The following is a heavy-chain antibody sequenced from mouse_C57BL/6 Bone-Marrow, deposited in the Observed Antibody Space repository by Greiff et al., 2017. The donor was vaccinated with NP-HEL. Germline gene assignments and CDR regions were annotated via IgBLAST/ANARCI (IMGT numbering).Heavy chain of an antibody. D-gene: IGHD3-3*01. J-gene: IGHJ1*03. CDR3: GRDALDRYLDV. CDR1: GFTFSDFY. Sequence: EVQGVESGGGLVQSGRSLRLSCATSGFTFSDFYMEWVRQAPGKGLEWIAASRNKANDYTTEYSASVKGRFIVSRDTSQSILYLQMSALRAEDTAIYYCGRDALDRYLDVGGRGTAVTVTA. CDR2: SRNKANDYTT. V-gene: IGHV7-1*01.